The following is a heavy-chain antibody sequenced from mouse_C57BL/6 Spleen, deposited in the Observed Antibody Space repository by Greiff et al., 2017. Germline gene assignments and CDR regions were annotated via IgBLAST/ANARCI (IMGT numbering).Heavy chain of an antibody. Sequence: QVQLQQPGAELVMPGASVKLSCKASGYTFTSYWMHWVKQRPGQGLEWIGEIDPSDSSTNYNPKFTGKSTLTVDKSSSTAYMQLSSLTSEDSAVYYCARRTGTEYFDVWGTGTTVTVSS. CDR2: IDPSDSST. J-gene: IGHJ1*03. V-gene: IGHV1-69*01. D-gene: IGHD4-1*01. CDR1: GYTFTSYW. CDR3: ARRTGTEYFDV.